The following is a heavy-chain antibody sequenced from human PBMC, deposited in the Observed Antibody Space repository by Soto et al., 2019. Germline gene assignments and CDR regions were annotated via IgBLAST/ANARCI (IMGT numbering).Heavy chain of an antibody. CDR1: GGSISSYY. Sequence: QVQLQESGPGLLKPSETLSLTCTVSGGSISSYYWSWIRQPAGKGLEWIGRIYTSGSTNYNPSLKGRVTMSVDTSKNQFSLKLSSVTAADTAVYYCARACSSNSCYDVFDYWGQWTLVTVSS. CDR3: ARACSSNSCYDVFDY. D-gene: IGHD2-2*01. CDR2: IYTSGST. V-gene: IGHV4-4*07. J-gene: IGHJ4*02.